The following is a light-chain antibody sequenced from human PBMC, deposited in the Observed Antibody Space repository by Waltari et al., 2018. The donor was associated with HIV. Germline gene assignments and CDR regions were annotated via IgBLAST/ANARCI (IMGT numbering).Light chain of an antibody. V-gene: IGLV3-1*01. Sequence: SYELTQPPSVSVSPGQTASITCSGDKLGDKYVCWYQQKPGQSPVLVIYQDIRRPSGIPERFSGFNSGNTATLTISGTQAMDEADYYCQAWDSSSAAFGGGTKLTVL. CDR1: KLGDKY. CDR3: QAWDSSSAA. CDR2: QDI. J-gene: IGLJ2*01.